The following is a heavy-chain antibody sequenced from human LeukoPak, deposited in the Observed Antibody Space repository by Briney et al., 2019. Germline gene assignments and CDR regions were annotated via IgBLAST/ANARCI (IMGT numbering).Heavy chain of an antibody. J-gene: IGHJ6*02. Sequence: SETLSLTCTVSGGSISSSSYYWGWIRQPPGKGLEWIGSIYYSGSTYYNPSLKSRVTISVDTSKNQSSLKLSSVTAADMAVYYCARGMGFTGTPGMDVWGQGTTVTVSS. CDR2: IYYSGST. V-gene: IGHV4-39*07. D-gene: IGHD1-1*01. CDR3: ARGMGFTGTPGMDV. CDR1: GGSISSSSYY.